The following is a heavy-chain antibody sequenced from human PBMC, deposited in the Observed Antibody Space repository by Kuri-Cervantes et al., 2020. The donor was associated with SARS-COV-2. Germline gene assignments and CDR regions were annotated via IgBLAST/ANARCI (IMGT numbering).Heavy chain of an antibody. V-gene: IGHV4-39*01. Sequence: SETLSLTCTVSGGPISSSSYYWGWIRQPPGKGLEWIGSIYYSGSTYYNPSLKSRVTISVDTSKNQFSLKLSSVTAADTAVYYCARHARQWLVRDYFDYWGQGTLVTVSS. D-gene: IGHD6-19*01. CDR3: ARHARQWLVRDYFDY. CDR1: GGPISSSSYY. CDR2: IYYSGST. J-gene: IGHJ4*02.